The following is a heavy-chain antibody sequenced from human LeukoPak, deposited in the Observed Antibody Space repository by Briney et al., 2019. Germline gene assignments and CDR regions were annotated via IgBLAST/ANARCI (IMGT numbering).Heavy chain of an antibody. CDR1: GFTFTSYA. Sequence: PGGSLRLSCAASGFTFTSYAMSWVRQAPGKGLEWVSAIGGSGGSTYYADSVKGRFTISRDNSKNTLYLQMNSLRAEDTAVYYCAKVGAVAAFPRDLDYWGQGTLVTVSP. CDR3: AKVGAVAAFPRDLDY. J-gene: IGHJ4*02. CDR2: IGGSGGST. D-gene: IGHD6-19*01. V-gene: IGHV3-23*01.